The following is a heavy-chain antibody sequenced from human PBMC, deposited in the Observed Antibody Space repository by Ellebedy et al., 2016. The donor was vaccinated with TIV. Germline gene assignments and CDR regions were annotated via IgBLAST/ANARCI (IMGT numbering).Heavy chain of an antibody. CDR3: ARHPDSSNWYMVWWFDP. D-gene: IGHD6-13*01. J-gene: IGHJ5*02. CDR1: GGSFSGYY. Sequence: MPSETLSLTCAVYGGSFSGYYWSWIRQSPGKGLEWIGEINHSGSTNYNTSLKSRITISVDTSRNQFSLKLSSVTAADTAVYYCARHPDSSNWYMVWWFDPWGQGTLVTVSS. CDR2: INHSGST. V-gene: IGHV4-34*01.